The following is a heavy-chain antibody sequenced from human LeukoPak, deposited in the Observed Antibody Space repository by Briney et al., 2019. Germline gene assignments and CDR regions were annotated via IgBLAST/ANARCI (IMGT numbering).Heavy chain of an antibody. J-gene: IGHJ4*02. CDR3: ARVSVAAAGTYPDY. CDR2: IHHGGST. D-gene: IGHD6-13*01. V-gene: IGHV4-38-2*02. Sequence: SETLSLTCTVSSYYITTGHYWGWIRQPPGKGLEWIANIHHGGSTYYNPSLKSRVTISVDTSKNQFSLKLSSVTAADTAVYYCARVSVAAAGTYPDYWGQGTLVTVSS. CDR1: SYYITTGHY.